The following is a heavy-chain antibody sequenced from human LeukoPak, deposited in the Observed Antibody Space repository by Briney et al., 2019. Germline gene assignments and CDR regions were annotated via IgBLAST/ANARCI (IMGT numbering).Heavy chain of an antibody. Sequence: PGGSLRLSCAASGFTFSSYAMSWVRQAPGKGLEWVSAISGSGSSTYYADSVKGRFTISRDNSKNTLYLQMNSLRAEDTAVYYCAKEMGPYYYDSSGYLDFDYWGQGTLVTVSS. D-gene: IGHD3-22*01. CDR1: GFTFSSYA. J-gene: IGHJ4*02. CDR2: ISGSGSST. V-gene: IGHV3-23*01. CDR3: AKEMGPYYYDSSGYLDFDY.